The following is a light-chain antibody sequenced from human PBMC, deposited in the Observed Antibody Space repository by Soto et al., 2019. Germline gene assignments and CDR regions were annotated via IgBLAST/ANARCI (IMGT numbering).Light chain of an antibody. CDR2: GPS. V-gene: IGKV3-15*01. Sequence: EMVMTQSPATLSVSPVESATLSCRASQSVRSNLAWYQQRPGQPPRLLIYGPSTRATGIPDRFSGSGSGTEFTLTVSSVQSEDVAVYYCEQYDIWPLTFGGGTKVEIK. J-gene: IGKJ4*01. CDR1: QSVRSN. CDR3: EQYDIWPLT.